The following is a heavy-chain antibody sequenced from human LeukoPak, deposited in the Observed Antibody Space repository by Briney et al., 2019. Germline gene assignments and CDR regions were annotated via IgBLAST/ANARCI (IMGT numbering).Heavy chain of an antibody. CDR2: IIHTGST. V-gene: IGHV4-34*12. CDR1: GGSFTGYY. J-gene: IGHJ4*02. Sequence: SETLSLTCAVSGGSFTGYYWTWVRQPPGKGVEWIGEIIHTGSTIYNPSLKSRVTISVDRSNNQFSLRLSSVTAADTAVYYCASTQMRTVTTLFPSSGAPVDYWGQGTLVTVSS. D-gene: IGHD4-17*01. CDR3: ASTQMRTVTTLFPSSGAPVDY.